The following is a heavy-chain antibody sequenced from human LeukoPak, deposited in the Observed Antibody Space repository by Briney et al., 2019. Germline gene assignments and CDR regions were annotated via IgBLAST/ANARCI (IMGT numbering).Heavy chain of an antibody. Sequence: ASVKVSCKASGYTFTSYGISWVRQAPGQGLEWMGWISAYNGNTNYAQKLQGRVTMTTDTSTSTAYMELRSLRSDDTAVYYCARLSPSIAARRPIYYFDYWGQGTLVTVSS. CDR2: ISAYNGNT. J-gene: IGHJ4*02. CDR1: GYTFTSYG. D-gene: IGHD6-6*01. V-gene: IGHV1-18*01. CDR3: ARLSPSIAARRPIYYFDY.